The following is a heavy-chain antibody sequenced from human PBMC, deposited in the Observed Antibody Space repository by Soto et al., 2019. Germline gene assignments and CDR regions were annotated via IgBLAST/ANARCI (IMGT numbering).Heavy chain of an antibody. Sequence: EVQLVESGGGLVKPGGSLRLSCAASGFTFSTYSMNWVRQAPGKGLEWVSSISSSSSYIYYADSVKGRFTISRDNAKKSRLLQMKRLRAEDTGVYYWARDRGGDLKAFDIWGQGTMVTVSS. CDR3: ARDRGGDLKAFDI. J-gene: IGHJ3*02. CDR2: ISSSSSYI. D-gene: IGHD3-10*01. V-gene: IGHV3-21*01. CDR1: GFTFSTYS.